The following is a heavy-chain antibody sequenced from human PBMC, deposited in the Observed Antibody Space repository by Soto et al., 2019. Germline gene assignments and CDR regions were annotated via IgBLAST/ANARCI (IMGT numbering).Heavy chain of an antibody. CDR1: GYAFTTYG. Sequence: VHLVQSGAEVKKPGASVKVSCKGSGYAFTTYGITWVRQAPGQGLAWMGWISAHNGNTNYAQKLQGRGTVTRETSTRTAYRELRSLRSDDTAVYYCARGRYGDYWGQGALVTASS. J-gene: IGHJ4*02. CDR3: ARGRYGDY. CDR2: ISAHNGNT. D-gene: IGHD1-1*01. V-gene: IGHV1-18*01.